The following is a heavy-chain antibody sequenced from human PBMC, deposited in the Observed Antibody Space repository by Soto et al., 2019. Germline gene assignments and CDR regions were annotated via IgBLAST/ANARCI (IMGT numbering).Heavy chain of an antibody. V-gene: IGHV4-31*03. D-gene: IGHD4-17*01. J-gene: IGHJ6*02. Sequence: PSETLSLTCPVSGGSISSGCYYWSWIRQHPGKGLEWIGYIYYSGSTYYNPSLKSRVTISVDTSKNQFSLKLSSVTAADTAVYYCARVETSSLDYGDSFYYYYGMDVWGQGTTVTVSS. CDR2: IYYSGST. CDR3: ARVETSSLDYGDSFYYYYGMDV. CDR1: GGSISSGCYY.